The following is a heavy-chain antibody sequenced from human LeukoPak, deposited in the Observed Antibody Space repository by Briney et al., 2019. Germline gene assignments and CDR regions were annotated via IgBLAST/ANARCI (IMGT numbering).Heavy chain of an antibody. Sequence: GGSLRLSCAASGFTFTTYGMHWVRQAPGKGLEWVAFIRYGGSNKYYAESVKGRFTISRDNSKNTLYLQMNSLRAEDTAVYYCAKDLPPHYMDVWGKGTTVTISS. V-gene: IGHV3-30*02. CDR1: GFTFTTYG. CDR2: IRYGGSNK. J-gene: IGHJ6*03. CDR3: AKDLPPHYMDV.